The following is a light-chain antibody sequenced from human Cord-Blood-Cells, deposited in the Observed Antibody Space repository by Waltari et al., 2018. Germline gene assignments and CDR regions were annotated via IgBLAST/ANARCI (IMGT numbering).Light chain of an antibody. V-gene: IGKV1-39*01. CDR3: QQSYSTPRS. J-gene: IGKJ2*03. Sequence: DIQMTQSPSSLSASVGDRVTITCRASQSISSNLNWYQQKPGKAPKLLIYAASSLQSGVPARFSGSGSGTDFTLTIISLQPEDFATYYCQQSYSTPRSFGQGTKLEIK. CDR1: QSISSN. CDR2: AAS.